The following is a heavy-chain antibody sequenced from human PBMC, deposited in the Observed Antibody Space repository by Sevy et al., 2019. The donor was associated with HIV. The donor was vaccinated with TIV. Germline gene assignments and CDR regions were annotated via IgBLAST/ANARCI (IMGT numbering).Heavy chain of an antibody. J-gene: IGHJ4*02. D-gene: IGHD6-13*01. CDR1: GFTITSYT. CDR2: ISYSGEYI. Sequence: GGSLRLSCAASGFTITSYTMNWVRQAPGKGLEWVSSISYSGEYIYYADSVNGRFTISRDNAKNSLYLQMNSLRVEDTAVYYCARDEGGYDPFDYWGQGTLVTVSS. CDR3: ARDEGGYDPFDY. V-gene: IGHV3-21*01.